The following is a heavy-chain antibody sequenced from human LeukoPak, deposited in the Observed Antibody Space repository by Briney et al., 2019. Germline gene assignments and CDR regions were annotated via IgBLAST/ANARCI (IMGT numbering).Heavy chain of an antibody. Sequence: GGSLRLSCAPSGFTFDDYGMSWVRQSPAKGLEWVSGIKWNGASTGYADSVKGRFTISRDNAKNSLYLQMNSLRVEDTAFYYCAREGDDFWSGPDDYWGQGTLVTVSS. CDR3: AREGDDFWSGPDDY. CDR2: IKWNGAST. D-gene: IGHD3-3*01. J-gene: IGHJ4*02. CDR1: GFTFDDYG. V-gene: IGHV3-20*04.